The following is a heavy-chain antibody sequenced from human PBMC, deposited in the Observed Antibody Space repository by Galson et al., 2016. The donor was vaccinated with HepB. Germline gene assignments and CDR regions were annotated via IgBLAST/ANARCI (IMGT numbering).Heavy chain of an antibody. V-gene: IGHV3-53*04. D-gene: IGHD4-17*01. CDR1: GFSVSRSY. J-gene: IGHJ6*02. Sequence: SLRLSCAASGFSVSRSYMTWVRQAPGKGLQWVSVIYTAGATYYADSVKGRFTISRHNSKNTLFLQMNSLRAEDTAVYYCVREYDDYAVWGQGTTVTVSS. CDR3: VREYDDYAV. CDR2: IYTAGAT.